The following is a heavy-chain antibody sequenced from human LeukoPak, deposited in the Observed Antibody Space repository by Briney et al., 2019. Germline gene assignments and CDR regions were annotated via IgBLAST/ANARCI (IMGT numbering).Heavy chain of an antibody. CDR1: GGSISSSSYY. D-gene: IGHD3-9*01. Sequence: SETLSLTCTVSGGSISSSSYYWGWIRQPPGKGLEWIGSIYYSGSTYYNPSLKSRVTISVDTSKNQFSLKLSSVTAADTAVYYCARQLVLRYFDWLFVFDYWGQGTLVTVSS. V-gene: IGHV4-39*07. J-gene: IGHJ4*02. CDR3: ARQLVLRYFDWLFVFDY. CDR2: IYYSGST.